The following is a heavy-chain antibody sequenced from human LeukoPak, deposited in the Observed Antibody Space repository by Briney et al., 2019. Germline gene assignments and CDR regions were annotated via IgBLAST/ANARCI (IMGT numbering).Heavy chain of an antibody. CDR3: ARALGAVALFDY. CDR2: IYYSGST. V-gene: IGHV4-59*01. Sequence: SETLSLTCTVYGGSISSYYWSWIRQPPGKGLEWIGYIYYSGSTNYNPSLKSRVTISVDTSKNQFSLKLSSVTAADTAVYYCARALGAVALFDYWGQGTLVTVSS. D-gene: IGHD6-19*01. J-gene: IGHJ4*02. CDR1: GGSISSYY.